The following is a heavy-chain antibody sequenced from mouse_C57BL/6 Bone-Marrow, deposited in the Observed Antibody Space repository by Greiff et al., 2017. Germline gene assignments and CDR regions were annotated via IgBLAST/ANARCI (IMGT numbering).Heavy chain of an antibody. Sequence: DVQLVESGPGMVKPSQSLSLTCTVTGYSITSGYDWHWIRHFPGNKLEWMGYISYSGSTNYNPSLKSRISITHDTSKNHFFLKLNSVTTEDTATYYCARGAQAHFDYWGQGTTLTVSS. CDR2: ISYSGST. CDR1: GYSITSGYD. CDR3: ARGAQAHFDY. D-gene: IGHD3-2*02. J-gene: IGHJ2*01. V-gene: IGHV3-1*01.